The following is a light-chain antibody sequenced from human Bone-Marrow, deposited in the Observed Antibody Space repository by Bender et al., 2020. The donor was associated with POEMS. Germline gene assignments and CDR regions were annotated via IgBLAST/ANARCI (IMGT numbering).Light chain of an antibody. Sequence: QSVLTQPPSASGTPGQRVTISCSGSNSNIGTNAVNWYQQFPGTAPNLLIYSDNQRPSWVPDRFYAFKYGTSASLGISGLQSEDEADYDCAAWDAGLSGGVFGGGTKLTV. CDR1: NSNIGTNA. CDR3: AAWDAGLSGGV. CDR2: SDN. V-gene: IGLV1-44*01. J-gene: IGLJ3*02.